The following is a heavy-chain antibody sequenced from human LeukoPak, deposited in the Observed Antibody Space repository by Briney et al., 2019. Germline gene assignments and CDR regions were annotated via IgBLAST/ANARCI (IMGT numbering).Heavy chain of an antibody. CDR2: ISGSSTTI. Sequence: PGGSLRLSCAASGLTFSDYYMSWIRQAPGKGLEWVSYISGSSTTIYYADSVEGRFTISRDNAKNSLYLQMNSLRAEDTAVYYCARGQWLTNYYFDYWGQGTLVTVSS. CDR3: ARGQWLTNYYFDY. D-gene: IGHD6-19*01. J-gene: IGHJ4*02. V-gene: IGHV3-11*04. CDR1: GLTFSDYY.